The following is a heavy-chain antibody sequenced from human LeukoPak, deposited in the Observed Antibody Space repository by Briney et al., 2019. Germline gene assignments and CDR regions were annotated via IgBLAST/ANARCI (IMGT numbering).Heavy chain of an antibody. V-gene: IGHV1-69*05. CDR1: GGTFSSYA. D-gene: IGHD5-18*01. Sequence: SVKVSCKASGGTFSSYAISWVRQAPGQGLEWMGRIIPIFGTANYAQKFQGRVTITTDESTSTAYMELSSLRSEDTAVYYCARGIGYSYGLFDCWGQGTLVTVSS. J-gene: IGHJ4*02. CDR3: ARGIGYSYGLFDC. CDR2: IIPIFGTA.